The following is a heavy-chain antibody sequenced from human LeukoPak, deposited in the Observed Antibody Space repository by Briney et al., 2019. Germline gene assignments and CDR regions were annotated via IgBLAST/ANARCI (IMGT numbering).Heavy chain of an antibody. V-gene: IGHV1-2*04. D-gene: IGHD3-10*01. J-gene: IGHJ4*02. Sequence: ASVKVSCKASGYTFTGYYTHWVRQAPGQGLEWMGWINPNSGGTNYAQKFQGWVTMTRDTSISTAYMELSRLRSDDTAVYYCARGGDPAGSGSYYLDYWGQGTLVTVSS. CDR3: ARGGDPAGSGSYYLDY. CDR1: GYTFTGYY. CDR2: INPNSGGT.